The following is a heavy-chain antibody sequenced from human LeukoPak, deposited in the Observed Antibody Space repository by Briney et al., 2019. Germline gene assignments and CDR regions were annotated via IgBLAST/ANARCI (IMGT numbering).Heavy chain of an antibody. V-gene: IGHV3-30*04. D-gene: IGHD6-19*01. Sequence: GGSLRLSCAASGFTFSSYAMHWVRQAPGKGLEWVAVISYDGSNKYYADSVKGRFTISRDNSKNTLYPQMNSLRAEDTAVYYCARALEQWLVRVGYWGQGTLVTVSS. CDR2: ISYDGSNK. J-gene: IGHJ4*02. CDR3: ARALEQWLVRVGY. CDR1: GFTFSSYA.